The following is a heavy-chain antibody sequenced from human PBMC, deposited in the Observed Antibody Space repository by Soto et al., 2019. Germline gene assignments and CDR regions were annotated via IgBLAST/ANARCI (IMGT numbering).Heavy chain of an antibody. Sequence: QVQLQESGPGLVKPSETLSLTCTVSGGSISSYYWSWIRQPPGKGLEWIGYIYYSGSTNYNPALKSRVPISVDTSMDHFTLKISPETAADTASHYCARAYWRNFDYWGQGTLVTVSS. CDR3: ARAYWRNFDY. CDR2: IYYSGST. J-gene: IGHJ4*02. D-gene: IGHD2-15*01. V-gene: IGHV4-59*01. CDR1: GGSISSYY.